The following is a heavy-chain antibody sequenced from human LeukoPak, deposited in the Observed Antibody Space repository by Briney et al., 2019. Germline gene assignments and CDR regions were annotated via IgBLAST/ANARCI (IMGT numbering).Heavy chain of an antibody. CDR1: GGSISSYY. CDR2: ISYSGST. Sequence: SETLSLTCTVSGGSISSYYWSWIRQPPGKGLEWIGYISYSGSTNYNPSLKSRVTISVDTSKNQFSLKLSSVTAADTAVYYCARCVSSGWYNNWGQGTLVTVSS. CDR3: ARCVSSGWYNN. D-gene: IGHD6-19*01. V-gene: IGHV4-59*08. J-gene: IGHJ4*02.